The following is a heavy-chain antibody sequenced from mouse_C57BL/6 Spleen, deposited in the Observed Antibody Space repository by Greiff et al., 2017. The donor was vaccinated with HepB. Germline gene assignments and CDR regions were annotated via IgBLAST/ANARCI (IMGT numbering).Heavy chain of an antibody. D-gene: IGHD1-1*02. CDR2: INYDGSST. CDR1: GFTFSDYY. CDR3: ARDGVGDY. J-gene: IGHJ2*01. Sequence: EVKVVESEGGLVQPGSSMKLSCTASGFTFSDYYMAWVRQVPEKGLEWVANINYDGSSTYYLDSLKSRFIISRDNAKNILYLQMSSLKSEDTATYYCARDGVGDYWGQGTTLTVSS. V-gene: IGHV5-16*01.